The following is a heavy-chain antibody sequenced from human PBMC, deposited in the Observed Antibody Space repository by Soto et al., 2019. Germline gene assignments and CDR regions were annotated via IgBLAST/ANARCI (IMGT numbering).Heavy chain of an antibody. CDR1: GFTFSSYG. CDR2: ISYDGSNK. Sequence: QVQLVESGGGVVQPGRSLRLSCAASGFTFSSYGMHWVRQAPGKGLEWVAVISYDGSNKYYADSVKGRFTISRDNSKNTLYLQMNSLRAEDTAVYYCAKMGFTEDWNYEGVGGWFDPWGQGTLVTVSS. V-gene: IGHV3-30*18. D-gene: IGHD1-7*01. CDR3: AKMGFTEDWNYEGVGGWFDP. J-gene: IGHJ5*02.